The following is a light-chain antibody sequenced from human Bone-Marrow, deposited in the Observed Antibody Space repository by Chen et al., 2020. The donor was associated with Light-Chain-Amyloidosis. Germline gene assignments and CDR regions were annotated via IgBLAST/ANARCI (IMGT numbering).Light chain of an antibody. CDR1: DLPTKY. CDR2: RDT. J-gene: IGLJ2*01. V-gene: IGLV3-25*03. Sequence: SYELTQPPSVSVSPGQTARITCSGDDLPTKYAYWYQQKPGQAPVLVIHRDTERPSGISERFSGSSSGTTATLTIGGGQGEDEADYLCQSADSSGTYEVIFGGGTKLTVL. CDR3: QSADSSGTYEVI.